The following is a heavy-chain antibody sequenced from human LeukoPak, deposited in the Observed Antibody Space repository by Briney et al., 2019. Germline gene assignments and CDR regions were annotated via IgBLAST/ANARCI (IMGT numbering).Heavy chain of an antibody. Sequence: PSETLSLTFTVSGGSIRNNYWTWIRQPPGKGLEYIGYIYYTGGTNYNPSLESRVTISVDTSKNQFSLKLNSVTAADTAVYFCAKYGGSGWVIDYWGQGTLVTVSS. D-gene: IGHD6-19*01. J-gene: IGHJ4*02. CDR1: GGSIRNNY. CDR2: IYYTGGT. V-gene: IGHV4-59*08. CDR3: AKYGGSGWVIDY.